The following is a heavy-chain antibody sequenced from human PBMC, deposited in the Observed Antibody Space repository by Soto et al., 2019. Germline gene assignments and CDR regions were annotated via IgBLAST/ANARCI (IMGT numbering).Heavy chain of an antibody. CDR2: IVVGSGNT. CDR1: GFTFTSSA. D-gene: IGHD6-19*01. Sequence: SSVQVSRKPSGFTFTSSAVQRVRQARGHRLEWIGWIVVGSGNTNYPQKFQERVTITRDMSTSPAYMGLSSLRSADTAVYYCAADECLRSGWHPSPPVDFWGRGTLVTVSS. V-gene: IGHV1-58*01. J-gene: IGHJ4*02. CDR3: AADECLRSGWHPSPPVDF.